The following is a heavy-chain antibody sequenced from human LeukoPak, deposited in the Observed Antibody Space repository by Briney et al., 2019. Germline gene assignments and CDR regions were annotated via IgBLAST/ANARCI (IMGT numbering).Heavy chain of an antibody. CDR3: ARDLKSSYGINWFDP. CDR2: IYYSGGT. Sequence: SETLSLTCTVSGGSISSYYCSWIRQPPGKGLEWIGYIYYSGGTNYNPSIKSRVTISVATSKNQFSLKLSSVTAADTAVYYCARDLKSSYGINWFDPWGQGTLVTVSS. D-gene: IGHD5-18*01. J-gene: IGHJ5*02. CDR1: GGSISSYY. V-gene: IGHV4-59*01.